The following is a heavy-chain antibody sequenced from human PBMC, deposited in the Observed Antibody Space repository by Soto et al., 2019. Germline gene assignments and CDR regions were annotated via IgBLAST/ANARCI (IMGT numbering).Heavy chain of an antibody. V-gene: IGHV3-30*04. CDR1: GFTFSDFP. Sequence: QSGGSLRLSCAASGFTFSDFPIHWFRQAPGTGLEGVAGISYKGRNKNYADSVKGRFSISRDNSKNTLSLQMNSLRVEDTAVYYCANMAAAANGWGQGTLVTVSS. CDR2: ISYKGRNK. J-gene: IGHJ4*02. D-gene: IGHD6-13*01. CDR3: ANMAAAANG.